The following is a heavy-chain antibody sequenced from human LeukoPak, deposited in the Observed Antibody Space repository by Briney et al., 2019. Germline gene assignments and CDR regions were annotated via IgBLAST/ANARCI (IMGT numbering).Heavy chain of an antibody. CDR1: GFTFSDYF. Sequence: GGSLRLSWAASGFTFSDYFMNWVRQAPGKGLEYVSSISGSSRHIYYADSVKGRFTISRDNTKSSLYLQMNSLRVEDMAVYYCARGYCGGDCYGDWGQGTLVTVSS. D-gene: IGHD2-21*02. J-gene: IGHJ1*01. CDR2: ISGSSRHI. V-gene: IGHV3-21*01. CDR3: ARGYCGGDCYGD.